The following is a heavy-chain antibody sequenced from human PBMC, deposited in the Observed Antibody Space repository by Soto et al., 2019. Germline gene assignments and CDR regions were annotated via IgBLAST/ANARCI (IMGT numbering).Heavy chain of an antibody. CDR3: ARGDYGDYVFLDY. D-gene: IGHD4-17*01. J-gene: IGHJ4*02. CDR1: GGSISSGGYY. V-gene: IGHV4-31*03. CDR2: IYYSGST. Sequence: QVQLQESGPRLVKPSQTLSLTCTVSGGSISSGGYYWSWIRQHPGKGLEWIGYIYYSGSTYYNPSLKSRVTISVDTSKNQFSLKLSSVTAADTAVYYCARGDYGDYVFLDYWGQGTLVTVSS.